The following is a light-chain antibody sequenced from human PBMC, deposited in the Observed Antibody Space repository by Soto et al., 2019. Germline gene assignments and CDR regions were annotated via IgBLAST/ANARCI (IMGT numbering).Light chain of an antibody. Sequence: QSVLTHPRSVCWAPGHRVTISCTGSSSNIGAGYDVHWYQQLPGTAPKLLIYGNSNRPSGVPDRFSGSKSGTSASLAITGLHAEDEADYHCQSYDSSLTAYVFGTGTKVTVL. CDR3: QSYDSSLTAYV. J-gene: IGLJ1*01. V-gene: IGLV1-40*01. CDR1: SSNIGAGYD. CDR2: GNS.